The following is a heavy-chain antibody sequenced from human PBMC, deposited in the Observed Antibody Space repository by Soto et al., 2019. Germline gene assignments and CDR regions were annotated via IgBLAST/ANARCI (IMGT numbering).Heavy chain of an antibody. CDR3: ARVSGRGWYNWFDP. CDR1: GGNFSSHG. J-gene: IGHJ5*02. CDR2: IMPIFGTT. Sequence: SVKVSCNAAGGNFSSHGIIWVRQAPGQGLEFMGGIMPIFGTTNYAQKFRGRVTITADEPTSTVYMELRSLRSEDTAVYYCARVSGRGWYNWFDPWGQGTPVTVSS. D-gene: IGHD6-19*01. V-gene: IGHV1-69*01.